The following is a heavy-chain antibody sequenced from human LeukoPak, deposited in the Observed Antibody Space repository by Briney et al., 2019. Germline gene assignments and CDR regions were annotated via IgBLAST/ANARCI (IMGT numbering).Heavy chain of an antibody. CDR1: GFTFSTYS. CDR2: ISSSSSTI. V-gene: IGHV3-48*01. Sequence: PGGSLRLSCAASGFTFSTYSMSWVRRAPGKGLEWVSYISSSSSTIYYADSVKGRFTISRDNAKNSLYLQMNSLRAEDTAVYYCARLDYSWYYYYMDVWGKGTTVTVSS. CDR3: ARLDYSWYYYYMDV. D-gene: IGHD2-15*01. J-gene: IGHJ6*03.